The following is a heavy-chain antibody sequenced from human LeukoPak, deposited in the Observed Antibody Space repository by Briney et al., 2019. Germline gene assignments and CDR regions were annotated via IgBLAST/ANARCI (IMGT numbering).Heavy chain of an antibody. Sequence: PSETLSLTCTVSGGSISSYYWSWIRQPPGKGLEWIGYIYYSGSTNYNPSLKSRVTISVDTSKNQFSLKLSSVTAADTAVYYCAREGMDYWGQGTLVTVSS. CDR2: IYYSGST. CDR1: GGSISSYY. V-gene: IGHV4-59*01. CDR3: AREGMDY. J-gene: IGHJ4*02.